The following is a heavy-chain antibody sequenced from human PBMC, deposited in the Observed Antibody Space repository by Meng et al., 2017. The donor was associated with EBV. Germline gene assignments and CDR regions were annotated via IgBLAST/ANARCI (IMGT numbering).Heavy chain of an antibody. CDR2: IYYSGRT. D-gene: IGHD2-2*02. J-gene: IGHJ5*02. CDR3: ARVNGDCFSTICYKGWFDP. V-gene: IGHV4-30-4*01. CDR1: GGSGSSGNNY. Sequence: AHLQESGSGLVKHSQTLSLTCTGSGGSGSSGNNYWIWIRQPPGKGLEWIGYIYYSGRTYYNPSLESRVTMSVDTSKNQFSLNLNSVTAADTAVYYCARVNGDCFSTICYKGWFDPWGQGTLVTVSS.